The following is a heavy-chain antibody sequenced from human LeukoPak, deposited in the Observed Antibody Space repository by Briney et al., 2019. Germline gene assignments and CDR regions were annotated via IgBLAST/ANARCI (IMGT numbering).Heavy chain of an antibody. V-gene: IGHV4-30-2*01. J-gene: IGHJ5*02. Sequence: SQTLSLTCTVSGGSINSGGYYWSWIRQPPGKGLEWIGYIYHSGSTYYNPSLKSRVTISVDRSKNQFSLKLSSVTAADTAVYYCARLLSPHTGDFWSGYYTWFDPWGQGTLVTVSS. CDR2: IYHSGST. D-gene: IGHD3-3*01. CDR3: ARLLSPHTGDFWSGYYTWFDP. CDR1: GGSINSGGYY.